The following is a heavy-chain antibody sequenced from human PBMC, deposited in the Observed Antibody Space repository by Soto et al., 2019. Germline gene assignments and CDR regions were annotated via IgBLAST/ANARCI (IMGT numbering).Heavy chain of an antibody. Sequence: QVQLQESGPGLVKPSETLSLTCIVSGGSISNYYWSWIRQPPGKGLEWIGYIYYSGSTNYNPSLTSRVTIAVDTSKNQFSLKLSSVTAADTAVYYCARHRYSYGVYYFDYCGQGTLVTVSS. D-gene: IGHD5-18*01. CDR3: ARHRYSYGVYYFDY. J-gene: IGHJ4*02. CDR2: IYYSGST. CDR1: GGSISNYY. V-gene: IGHV4-59*08.